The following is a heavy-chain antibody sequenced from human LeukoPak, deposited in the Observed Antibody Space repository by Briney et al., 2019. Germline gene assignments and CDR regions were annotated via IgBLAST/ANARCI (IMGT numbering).Heavy chain of an antibody. CDR1: GFTVSSNY. V-gene: IGHV3-66*01. Sequence: GGSLRLSCAASGFTVSSNYMSWVRQAPGKGLEWVSVIYSGGSTYYADSVKGRFTISRDNSKNTLYLQMNSLRAEDTAVYYCARGRPAHFFDYWGQGTLVAVSS. D-gene: IGHD3-3*02. J-gene: IGHJ4*02. CDR3: ARGRPAHFFDY. CDR2: IYSGGST.